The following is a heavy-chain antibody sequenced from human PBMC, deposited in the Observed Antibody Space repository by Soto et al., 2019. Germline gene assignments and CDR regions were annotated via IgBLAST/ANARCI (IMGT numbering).Heavy chain of an antibody. CDR2: IYYSGST. V-gene: IGHV4-59*01. CDR1: GGSISSYY. CDR3: AKSYYDFSGIFDY. Sequence: PSETLSLTCTVSGGSISSYYWSWIRQPPGKGLEWIGYIYYSGSTNYNPPLKSRVTISVDTSKNQFSLKLSSVTAADTAVYYCAKSYYDFSGIFDYWGQGTLVTVSS. J-gene: IGHJ4*02. D-gene: IGHD3-22*01.